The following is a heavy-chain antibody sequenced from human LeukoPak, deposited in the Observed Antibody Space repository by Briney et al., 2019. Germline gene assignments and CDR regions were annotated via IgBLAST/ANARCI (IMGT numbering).Heavy chain of an antibody. CDR3: ARGQYSGSLDY. CDR1: GGSISSYY. V-gene: IGHV4-4*07. CDR2: FYSTGST. J-gene: IGHJ4*02. D-gene: IGHD1-26*01. Sequence: PSETLSLTCTVSGGSISSYYWTWVRQPAGKGLEWIGRFYSTGSTNYNPSLKSRVTMSVDTSKNQFSLKLSSVTAADTAMYYCARGQYSGSLDYWGQGTLVTVSS.